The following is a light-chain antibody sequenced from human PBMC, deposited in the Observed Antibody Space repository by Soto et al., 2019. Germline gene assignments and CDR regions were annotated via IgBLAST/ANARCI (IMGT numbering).Light chain of an antibody. V-gene: IGKV3-15*01. CDR1: QSVRSN. CDR3: QQYFNWPPIT. Sequence: EIVMPKYHATLSVSPGERATLSCRASQSVRSNLAWYQQKPGQAPRLLIYGASTRATGIPARFSGSGSGTEFTLTISSLQSEDFAVYYCQQYFNWPPITSGQRRRPEI. J-gene: IGKJ5*01. CDR2: GAS.